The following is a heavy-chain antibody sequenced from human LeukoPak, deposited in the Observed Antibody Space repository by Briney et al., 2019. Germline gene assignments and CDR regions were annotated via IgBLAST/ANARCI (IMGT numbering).Heavy chain of an antibody. Sequence: GGSLRLSCAASGFTFRSYWMHWVRQAPGKGLVWVSRINSDGSSTSYADSVKGRFTISRDNAKNTLYLQMNSLRVEDSAVYYCARDQIYCSGGYCYFDYWGQGTLVTVSS. V-gene: IGHV3-74*01. CDR1: GFTFRSYW. D-gene: IGHD2-15*01. CDR2: INSDGSST. J-gene: IGHJ4*02. CDR3: ARDQIYCSGGYCYFDY.